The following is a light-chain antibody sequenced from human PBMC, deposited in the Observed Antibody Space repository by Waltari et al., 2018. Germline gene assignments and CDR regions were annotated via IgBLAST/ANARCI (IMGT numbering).Light chain of an antibody. Sequence: QSVLTQPPSVSAAPGQRVTISCSGGSSNIGNNYVSWYRQFPGTAPKLLIYENTERPSGIPGHFPGSKSGTSATLDITGLQSGDEADYYCGTWDSSLSGAVFGGGTHLTVL. CDR3: GTWDSSLSGAV. V-gene: IGLV1-51*02. J-gene: IGLJ7*01. CDR2: ENT. CDR1: SSNIGNNY.